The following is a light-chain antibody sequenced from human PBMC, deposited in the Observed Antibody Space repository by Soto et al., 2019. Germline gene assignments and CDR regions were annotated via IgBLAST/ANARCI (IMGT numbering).Light chain of an antibody. CDR1: QSVRSS. CDR2: DAS. J-gene: IGKJ1*01. CDR3: QQYNSWPET. V-gene: IGKV3-15*01. Sequence: DIAMTQSPSTLSVAPGERATLFCRASQSVRSSLAWYQQKPGQAPRLFIYDASTRATGIPARFSGSGSGTEFTLTISSLQSEDFAVYYCQQYNSWPETFGQGSKVDIK.